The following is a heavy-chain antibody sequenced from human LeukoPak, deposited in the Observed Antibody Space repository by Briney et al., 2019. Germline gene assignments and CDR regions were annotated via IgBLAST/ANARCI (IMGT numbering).Heavy chain of an antibody. J-gene: IGHJ4*02. Sequence: ASVKVSCKASGYTFTSYDINWVRQATGQGLEWMGWMNPNSGNTGYAQKFQGRVTMTRNTSISTAYMELSSLRSEDTAVYYCARSSRGITMIVVDYNEGYYFDYWGQGTLVTVSS. CDR3: ARSSRGITMIVVDYNEGYYFDY. D-gene: IGHD3-22*01. CDR2: MNPNSGNT. V-gene: IGHV1-8*01. CDR1: GYTFTSYD.